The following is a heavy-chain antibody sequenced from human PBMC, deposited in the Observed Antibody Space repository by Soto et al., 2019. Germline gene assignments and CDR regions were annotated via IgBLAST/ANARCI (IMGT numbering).Heavy chain of an antibody. J-gene: IGHJ6*04. CDR3: AKYGGAPREPTGFLTSSSSSGRDL. D-gene: IGHD3-9*01. Sequence: VKVSCKASGYTFTSYGISWVRQAPGQGLEWMGWISAYNGNTNYAQKLQGRVTMTTDTSTSTAYMELRSLRSDDTAVYYCAKYGGAPREPTGFLTSSSSSGRDLGGKGT. CDR1: GYTFTSYG. CDR2: ISAYNGNT. V-gene: IGHV1-18*01.